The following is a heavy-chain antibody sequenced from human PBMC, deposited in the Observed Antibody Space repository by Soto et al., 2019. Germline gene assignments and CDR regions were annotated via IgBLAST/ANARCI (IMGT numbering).Heavy chain of an antibody. CDR3: ARDGPSGSYNLDY. V-gene: IGHV1-46*01. D-gene: IGHD1-26*01. Sequence: QVQLVQSGPEVKKPGASVKVSCKASGYTFTSYYMHWVRQAPGQGPEWMGIFNPSGGSTTYAQKLQGRVTMTGDTSTSTVYMELSSLRSEDTAVYYCARDGPSGSYNLDYWGQGTLVTVSS. CDR2: FNPSGGST. CDR1: GYTFTSYY. J-gene: IGHJ4*02.